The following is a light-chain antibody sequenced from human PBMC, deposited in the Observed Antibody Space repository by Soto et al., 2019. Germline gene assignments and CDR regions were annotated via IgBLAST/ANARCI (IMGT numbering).Light chain of an antibody. V-gene: IGKV1-5*03. CDR2: KSS. Sequence: DIQMTQSPSTVSASVGDRVTITCRASQSISSWLAWYQQKPGKAPKLLIQKSSSLEGGVPSRFSGSGSGADFILAISSLQPDDFATYYCQQYSIFSLTFGGGTKVEIK. J-gene: IGKJ4*02. CDR3: QQYSIFSLT. CDR1: QSISSW.